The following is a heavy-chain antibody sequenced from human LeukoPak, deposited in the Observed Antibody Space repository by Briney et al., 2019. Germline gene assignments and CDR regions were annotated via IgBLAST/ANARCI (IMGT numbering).Heavy chain of an antibody. CDR1: GFTVSSNY. CDR3: AKDGAVVGSPGYSGYDSGDY. Sequence: GGSLRLSCAASGFTVSSNYMSWVRQAPGKGLEWVSVIYSGGGTYYADSVKGRFTISRDNSKNTLYLQMNSLRAEDTAVYYCAKDGAVVGSPGYSGYDSGDYWGQGTLVTVSS. CDR2: IYSGGGT. V-gene: IGHV3-53*01. J-gene: IGHJ4*02. D-gene: IGHD5-12*01.